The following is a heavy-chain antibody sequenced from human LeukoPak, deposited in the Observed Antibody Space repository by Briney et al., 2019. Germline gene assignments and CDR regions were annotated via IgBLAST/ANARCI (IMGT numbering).Heavy chain of an antibody. CDR1: GGSISSSSYY. D-gene: IGHD2-21*02. Sequence: SETLSLTCTVSGGSISSSSYYWGWIRQPPGKGLERIGSIYYSGSTYYNPSLKSRVTISVDTSKNQFSLKLSSVTAADTAVYYCARLAYCGGDCPYYFDYWGQGTLVTVSS. V-gene: IGHV4-39*01. CDR2: IYYSGST. J-gene: IGHJ4*02. CDR3: ARLAYCGGDCPYYFDY.